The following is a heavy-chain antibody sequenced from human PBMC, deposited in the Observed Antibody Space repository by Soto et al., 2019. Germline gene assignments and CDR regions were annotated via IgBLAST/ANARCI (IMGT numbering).Heavy chain of an antibody. CDR3: ASGFLRGVMSF. CDR1: GDTFTSYG. J-gene: IGHJ4*02. Sequence: GASVKVSCKASGDTFTSYGISWVRQAPGQGLEWMGWISAYNGNTQYAQKFQGRVTMTTDTSTSTDYMELNSLRAEDTAVYYCASGFLRGVMSFRAQGTRVPVSS. D-gene: IGHD3-16*01. V-gene: IGHV1-18*04. CDR2: ISAYNGNT.